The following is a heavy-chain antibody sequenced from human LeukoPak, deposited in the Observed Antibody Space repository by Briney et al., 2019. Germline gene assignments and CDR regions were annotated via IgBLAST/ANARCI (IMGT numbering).Heavy chain of an antibody. Sequence: ASVRVSCKASGYTFTSYPISWVRQAPGQGLEWMGWITTYNGNTNYAQKLQGRVTMTTDTSTSTAYMDLRGLRSDVTAVYYCARGYDYGDYVGDFDYWGQGTLVTVSS. D-gene: IGHD4-17*01. CDR1: GYTFTSYP. V-gene: IGHV1-18*01. J-gene: IGHJ4*02. CDR2: ITTYNGNT. CDR3: ARGYDYGDYVGDFDY.